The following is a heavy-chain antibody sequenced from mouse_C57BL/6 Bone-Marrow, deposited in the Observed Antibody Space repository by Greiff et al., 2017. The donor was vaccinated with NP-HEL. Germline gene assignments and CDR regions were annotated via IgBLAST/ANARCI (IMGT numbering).Heavy chain of an antibody. V-gene: IGHV1-64*01. Sequence: QVQLKQPGAELVKPGASVKLSCKASGYTFTSYWMHWVKQRPGQGLEWIGMIHPNSGSTNYNEKFKSKATLTVDKSSSTAYMQLSSLTSEDSAVYYCAPHYYGSSYWYFDVWGTGTTVTVSS. J-gene: IGHJ1*03. CDR2: IHPNSGST. CDR1: GYTFTSYW. CDR3: APHYYGSSYWYFDV. D-gene: IGHD1-1*01.